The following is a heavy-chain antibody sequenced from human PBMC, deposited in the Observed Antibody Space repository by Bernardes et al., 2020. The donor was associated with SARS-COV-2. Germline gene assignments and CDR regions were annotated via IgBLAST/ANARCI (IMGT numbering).Heavy chain of an antibody. Sequence: ASVKVSCKASGYTFTSYGISWVRQAPGQGLEWMGWISTYNGDTNYAQKLQGRLTMTIDTSTTTVYMQLRSLRSDDTAVYYCARDSLRDSSGFSAKPGEVWGKGTTVTVSS. D-gene: IGHD3-22*01. J-gene: IGHJ6*04. V-gene: IGHV1-18*01. CDR3: ARDSLRDSSGFSAKPGEV. CDR1: GYTFTSYG. CDR2: ISTYNGDT.